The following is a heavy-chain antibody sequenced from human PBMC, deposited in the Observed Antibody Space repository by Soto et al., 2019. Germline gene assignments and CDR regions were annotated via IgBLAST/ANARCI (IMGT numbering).Heavy chain of an antibody. CDR2: IYYSGST. J-gene: IGHJ4*02. D-gene: IGHD3-22*01. CDR1: GGSISSYY. V-gene: IGHV4-59*01. CDR3: ARATSFYGSSGYYSYYFDY. Sequence: SETLSLTCTVSGGSISSYYWSWIRQPPGKGLEWIGYIYYSGSTNYNPSLKSRVTISVDTSKNQFSLKLSSVTAADTAVYYCARATSFYGSSGYYSYYFDYWGQGTMVTVYS.